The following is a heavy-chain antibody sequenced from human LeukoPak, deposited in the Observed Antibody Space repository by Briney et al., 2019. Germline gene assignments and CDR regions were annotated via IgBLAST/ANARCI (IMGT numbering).Heavy chain of an antibody. CDR1: GFTFSSYW. Sequence: GGSLRLSCAASGFTFSSYWMSWVRQAPGKGLEWVANIKQDGSEKYYVDSVMGRFTISRDNAKNSLYLQMNSLRAEDTAVYYCARDPGFWSGYYNYWGQGTLVTVSS. CDR3: ARDPGFWSGYYNY. CDR2: IKQDGSEK. J-gene: IGHJ4*02. V-gene: IGHV3-7*01. D-gene: IGHD3-3*01.